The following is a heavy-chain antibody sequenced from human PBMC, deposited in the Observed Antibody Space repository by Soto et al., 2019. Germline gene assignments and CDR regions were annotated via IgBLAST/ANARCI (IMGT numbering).Heavy chain of an antibody. Sequence: EVQLVESGGGLVQPGGSLRLSCAASGFTFSSYSMNWVRQAPGKGLEWVSYISDGGTTIYYADSVKGRFTISRDNAKNSLYLQMNSLGAEDTAVYYCATFPRSSKRGYWGQGTLVTVSS. V-gene: IGHV3-48*04. D-gene: IGHD4-4*01. CDR2: ISDGGTTI. J-gene: IGHJ4*02. CDR3: ATFPRSSKRGY. CDR1: GFTFSSYS.